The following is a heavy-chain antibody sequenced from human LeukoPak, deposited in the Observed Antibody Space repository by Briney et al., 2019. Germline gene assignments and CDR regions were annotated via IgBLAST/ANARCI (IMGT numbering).Heavy chain of an antibody. CDR1: GFNFSSYG. V-gene: IGHV3-33*06. CDR2: IWYDGTNK. Sequence: GRSLRLSCEASGFNFSSYGMHWVPKAPGKGLEWVGDIWYDGTNKQYADSVKGRFTISRDNSKNTLYLLMNSLRAEDTAVYYCAKTIVPAAPIYYYYMDVWGNGTTLTVS. CDR3: AKTIVPAAPIYYYYMDV. J-gene: IGHJ6*03. D-gene: IGHD2-2*01.